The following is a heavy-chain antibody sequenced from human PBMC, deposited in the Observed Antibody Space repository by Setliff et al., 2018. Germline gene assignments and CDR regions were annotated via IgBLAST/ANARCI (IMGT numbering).Heavy chain of an antibody. D-gene: IGHD6-13*01. V-gene: IGHV4-61*10. CDR3: ALSSSWFKDFQH. CDR1: GASITSGGFF. J-gene: IGHJ1*01. CDR2: IYYSGST. Sequence: PSETLSLTCSVSGASITSGGFFWTWIRQPAGKGLEWIGYIYYSGSTNYNPSLKSRVTISVDTSKNQFSLKVSSVTAADTAIYYCALSSSWFKDFQHWGQGTLVTVSS.